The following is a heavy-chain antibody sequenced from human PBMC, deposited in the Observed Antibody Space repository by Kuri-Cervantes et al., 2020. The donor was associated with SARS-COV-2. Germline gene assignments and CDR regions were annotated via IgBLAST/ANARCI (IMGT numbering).Heavy chain of an antibody. Sequence: GGSLRLSCAASGFTFSSYAMHWVRQAPGKGLEWVAVIWYDGSNKYYADSVKGRFTISRDNSKNTLYLQMNSLRAEDTAVYYCAEGHSGTWGKGTLVTVSS. V-gene: IGHV3-33*08. CDR3: AEGHSGT. J-gene: IGHJ5*02. CDR1: GFTFSSYA. D-gene: IGHD5-12*01. CDR2: IWYDGSNK.